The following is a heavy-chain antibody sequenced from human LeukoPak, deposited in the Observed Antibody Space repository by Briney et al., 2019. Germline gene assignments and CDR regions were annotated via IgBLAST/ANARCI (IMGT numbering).Heavy chain of an antibody. D-gene: IGHD5-12*01. CDR2: IHISGST. Sequence: PSETLSLTCTVSGGSISSYYWSWIRQPAGKGLELIGRIHISGSTNYNPSLKSRATMSVDTSKNRFSLNLSSVTAADTAVYYCARGWINLDYWGHGTLVTVSS. CDR1: GGSISSYY. CDR3: ARGWINLDY. V-gene: IGHV4-4*07. J-gene: IGHJ4*01.